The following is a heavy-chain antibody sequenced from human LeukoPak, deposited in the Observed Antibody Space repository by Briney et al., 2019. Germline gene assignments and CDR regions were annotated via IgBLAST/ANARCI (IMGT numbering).Heavy chain of an antibody. CDR3: AREGVFSGGAFDI. CDR2: IYSGGST. V-gene: IGHV3-53*04. J-gene: IGHJ3*02. D-gene: IGHD2-15*01. CDR1: GFTVSSNY. Sequence: GGSLRLSSAASGFTVSSNYMSWVRQAPGKGLEWVSVIYSGGSTYYADSVKGRFTISRHNSKNTLYLQMNSLRAEDTAVYYCAREGVFSGGAFDIWGQGTMVTVSS.